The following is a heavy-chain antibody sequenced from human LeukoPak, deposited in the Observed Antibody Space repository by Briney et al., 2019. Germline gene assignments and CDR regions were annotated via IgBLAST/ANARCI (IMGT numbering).Heavy chain of an antibody. J-gene: IGHJ4*02. D-gene: IGHD3-10*01. V-gene: IGHV1-18*01. CDR2: ISAYNGNT. Sequence: ASVKVSCRASGYTFTSYGSSWVRQDPGQGVEWMGWISAYNGNTNYAQKLQGRVTTTTDTSTSTAYMELRSLRSDDTAVYYSARDPPGFGELFYYFDYWGQGTLVTVSS. CDR1: GYTFTSYG. CDR3: ARDPPGFGELFYYFDY.